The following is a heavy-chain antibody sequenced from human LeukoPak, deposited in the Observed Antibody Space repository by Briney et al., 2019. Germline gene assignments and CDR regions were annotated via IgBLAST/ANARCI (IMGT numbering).Heavy chain of an antibody. J-gene: IGHJ6*02. CDR1: GGSLSTNY. V-gene: IGHV4-59*01. Sequence: SETLSLTCSISGGSLSTNYLSWIRRPPVKGLEWIGNINHEGDTNFNPSLKSRVTLTVDTSKNQVSLRLRSVTAADTADYYCARDSAWEGDWLDLMAVWGQGTTVIVSS. D-gene: IGHD2-21*02. CDR2: INHEGDT. CDR3: ARDSAWEGDWLDLMAV.